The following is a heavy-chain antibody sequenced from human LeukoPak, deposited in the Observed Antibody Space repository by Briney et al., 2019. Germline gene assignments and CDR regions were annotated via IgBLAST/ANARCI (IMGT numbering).Heavy chain of an antibody. CDR3: ARDKDAFDI. Sequence: SETLSLTCIVPGGSVSSGSYYWSCIRQPPGRGLEWIGYIYCNGSTNYNPSLKSRVTISVDTSKNHVSLKLRSVTAADTAVYYCARDKDAFDIWGQGTMVTVSS. V-gene: IGHV4-61*01. CDR2: IYCNGST. J-gene: IGHJ3*02. CDR1: GGSVSSGSYY.